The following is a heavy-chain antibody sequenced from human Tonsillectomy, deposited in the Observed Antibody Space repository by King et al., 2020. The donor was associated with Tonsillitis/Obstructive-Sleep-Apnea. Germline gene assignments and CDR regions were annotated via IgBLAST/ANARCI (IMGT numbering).Heavy chain of an antibody. CDR2: ISTYNGNT. V-gene: IGHV1-18*01. CDR3: ARDSMSHYYDSSDDSSGYYTFDY. D-gene: IGHD3-22*01. J-gene: IGHJ4*02. Sequence: VQLVESGAEVKKPGASVKVSCKASGYSFTSYGISWVRQAPGQGLEWMGWISTYNGNTNCAQKLQGRVTMTTDTSTSATYMELRSLRSDDTAVYYCARDSMSHYYDSSDDSSGYYTFDYWGQGTLVTVSS. CDR1: GYSFTSYG.